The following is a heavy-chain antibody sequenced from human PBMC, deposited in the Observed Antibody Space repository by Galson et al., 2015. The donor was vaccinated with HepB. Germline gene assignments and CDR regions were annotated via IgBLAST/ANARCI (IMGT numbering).Heavy chain of an antibody. CDR1: GGSISSYY. CDR2: IYYSGST. J-gene: IGHJ4*02. Sequence: SETLSLTCTVSGGSISSYYWSWIRQPPGKGLEWIGYIYYSGSTNYNPSLKSRVTISVDTSKNQFSLKLSSVTAADTAVYYCARERKAAGYFDYWGQGTLVTVSS. V-gene: IGHV4-59*01. CDR3: ARERKAAGYFDY. D-gene: IGHD6-13*01.